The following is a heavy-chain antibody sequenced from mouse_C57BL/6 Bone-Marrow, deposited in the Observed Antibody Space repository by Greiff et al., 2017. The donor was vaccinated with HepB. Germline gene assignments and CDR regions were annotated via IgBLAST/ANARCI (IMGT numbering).Heavy chain of an antibody. J-gene: IGHJ2*01. CDR3: ARRGYGSSYDYFDY. CDR2: ILPSIGRT. V-gene: IGHV15-2*01. D-gene: IGHD1-1*01. CDR1: DSEVFPIAY. Sequence: QVQLQQSGSELRSPGSSVKLSCKDFDSEVFPIAYMSWVRQKPGHGFEWIGGILPSIGRTIYGEKFEDKATLDADTLSNTAYLELNSLTSEDSAIYYCARRGYGSSYDYFDYWGQGTTLTVSS.